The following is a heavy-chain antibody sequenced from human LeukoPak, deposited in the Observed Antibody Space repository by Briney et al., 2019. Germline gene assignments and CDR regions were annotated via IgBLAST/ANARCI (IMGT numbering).Heavy chain of an antibody. V-gene: IGHV3-74*01. J-gene: IGHJ4*02. CDR3: ARESGYCTNGVCRYYFDY. CDR1: GFTFSSDW. D-gene: IGHD2-8*01. Sequence: LGGSLRLSCAASGFTFSSDWMHWVRQAPGKGLVWVSLINSDGSSTSYADSVKGRFTISRDNAKNTLYLQMNSLRAEDTAVYYCARESGYCTNGVCRYYFDYWGQGTLVTVSS. CDR2: INSDGSST.